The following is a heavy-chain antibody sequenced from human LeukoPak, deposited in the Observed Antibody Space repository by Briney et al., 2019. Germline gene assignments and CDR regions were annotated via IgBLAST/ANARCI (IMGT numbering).Heavy chain of an antibody. J-gene: IGHJ4*02. CDR3: ARADTVRLGELSHFDY. Sequence: ASVKVSCKASGYIFTNYAISWVRQAPGQGLEWMGWISTYNGNTKNAQKLQGRVTMTTDTSTSTAYMELRTLTSDDTAVYYCARADTVRLGELSHFDYWGQGTLVTVSS. D-gene: IGHD3-16*02. CDR2: ISTYNGNT. CDR1: GYIFTNYA. V-gene: IGHV1-18*01.